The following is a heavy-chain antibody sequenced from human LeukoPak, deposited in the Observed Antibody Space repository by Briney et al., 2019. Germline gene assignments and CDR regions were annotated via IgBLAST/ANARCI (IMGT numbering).Heavy chain of an antibody. J-gene: IGHJ6*03. Sequence: ASVKVSCKASGYTFTSYDINWVRQATGQGLEWMGWMNPNSGNTGYAQKFQGRVTMTRNTSISTAYMELSSLRSEDTAVYYCARGKRSSPGRVGYYYYYMDVWGKGTTVTVSS. V-gene: IGHV1-8*01. CDR1: GYTFTSYD. CDR2: MNPNSGNT. CDR3: ARGKRSSPGRVGYYYYYMDV. D-gene: IGHD6-6*01.